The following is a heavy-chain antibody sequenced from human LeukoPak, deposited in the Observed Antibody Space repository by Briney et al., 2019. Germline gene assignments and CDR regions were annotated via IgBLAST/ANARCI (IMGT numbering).Heavy chain of an antibody. CDR1: GFTFANYA. CDR2: ISRSGDTT. V-gene: IGHV3-23*01. Sequence: GGSLRLSCAASGFTFANYAMSCVRQAPGKGLEFVSNISRSGDTTFYAHSVKGRLTISRDNSKDTLYLQMDRLRADDAAVYYCAKSRLAAAGAASDYWGQGTLVTVSS. CDR3: AKSRLAAAGAASDY. D-gene: IGHD6-13*01. J-gene: IGHJ4*02.